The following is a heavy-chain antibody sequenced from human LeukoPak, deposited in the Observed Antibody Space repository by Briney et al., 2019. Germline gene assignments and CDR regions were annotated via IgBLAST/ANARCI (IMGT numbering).Heavy chain of an antibody. J-gene: IGHJ4*02. V-gene: IGHV3-23*01. Sequence: GGSLRLSCAASGFTSSSYAMSWVRQAPGKGLEWVSAISGSGGSTYYADPVKGRFTISRDNSKNTLYLQMNSLRAEDTAVYYCAKSPMTTVTTYFDYWGQGTLVTVSS. CDR3: AKSPMTTVTTYFDY. CDR2: ISGSGGST. D-gene: IGHD4-17*01. CDR1: GFTSSSYA.